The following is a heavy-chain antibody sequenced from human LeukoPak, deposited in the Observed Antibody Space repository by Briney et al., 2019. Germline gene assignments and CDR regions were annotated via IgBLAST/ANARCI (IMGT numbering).Heavy chain of an antibody. CDR1: GFTFSIYG. CDR2: ISASGGET. Sequence: GGSLRLSCAASGFTFSIYGMHWVRQAPGKGLEWVSGISASGGETWYPDSVKGRFTISRDNSKNTLFLQMNSLRVEDTAIYYCAKDAAGPEYWGQGTLVTVSS. J-gene: IGHJ4*02. CDR3: AKDAAGPEY. D-gene: IGHD6-13*01. V-gene: IGHV3-23*01.